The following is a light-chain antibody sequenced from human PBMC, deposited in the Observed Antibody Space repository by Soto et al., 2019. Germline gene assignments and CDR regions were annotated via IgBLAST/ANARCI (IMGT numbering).Light chain of an antibody. CDR2: ENH. V-gene: IGLV1-51*02. J-gene: IGLJ7*01. CDR3: ETWDSSLSAAV. CDR1: SPNIGNDF. Sequence: QSVLTQPPSVSAAPGQKVAISCSGSSPNIGNDFVSWYQQLPGTAPKLLIYENHKRPSGIPDRFSGSKSGTSATLGITGLQTGDEADYYCETWDSSLSAAVFGGGTQLTV.